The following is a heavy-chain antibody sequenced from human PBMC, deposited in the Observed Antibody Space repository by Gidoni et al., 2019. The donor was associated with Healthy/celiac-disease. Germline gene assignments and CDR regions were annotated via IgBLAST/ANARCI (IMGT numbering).Heavy chain of an antibody. V-gene: IGHV3-30-3*01. CDR3: ARDDIGRAYYYDSSGYSRPPDY. D-gene: IGHD3-22*01. J-gene: IGHJ4*02. CDR2: ISYDGSNK. Sequence: QVQLVESGGGVVQPGRSLRLSCAASGFTFSSYAMHWVRQAPGKGLEWVAVISYDGSNKYYADSVKGRFTISRDNSKNTLYLQMNSLRAEDTAVYYCARDDIGRAYYYDSSGYSRPPDYWGQGTLVTVSS. CDR1: GFTFSSYA.